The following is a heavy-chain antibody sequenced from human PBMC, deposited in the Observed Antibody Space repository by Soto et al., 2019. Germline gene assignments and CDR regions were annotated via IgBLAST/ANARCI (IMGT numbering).Heavy chain of an antibody. CDR2: ISYDGSNK. V-gene: IGHV3-30-3*01. D-gene: IGHD3-10*01. Sequence: GGSLRLSCAASGFTFSSYAMHWVRQAPGKGLEWVAVISYDGSNKYYADSVKGRFTISRDNSKNTLYLQMNSLRAEDTAVYYCARDSLIWFGELSEEFDYWGQGTLVTVSS. CDR1: GFTFSSYA. CDR3: ARDSLIWFGELSEEFDY. J-gene: IGHJ4*02.